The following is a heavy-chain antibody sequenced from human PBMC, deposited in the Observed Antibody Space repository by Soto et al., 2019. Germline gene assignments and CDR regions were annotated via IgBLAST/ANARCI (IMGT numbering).Heavy chain of an antibody. CDR1: RFTFSSYA. CDR3: ARDGGSPRNYYSASDL. V-gene: IGHV3-30*04. Sequence: GGSLRLSCAGSRFTFSSYAMHWVRQAPGKGLEWVSVISPDGSDTFYAESVKGRFTISRDNSKNTMYVQMNSLRPEDTAIYYCARDGGSPRNYYSASDLWGQGTMVTVSS. D-gene: IGHD1-26*01. J-gene: IGHJ3*01. CDR2: ISPDGSDT.